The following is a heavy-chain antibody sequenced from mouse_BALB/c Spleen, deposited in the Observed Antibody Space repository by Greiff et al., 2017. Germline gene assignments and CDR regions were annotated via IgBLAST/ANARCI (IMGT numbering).Heavy chain of an antibody. CDR1: GYSFTGYF. CDR2: INPYNGDT. Sequence: EVQLQQSGPELVKPGASVKISCKASGYSFTGYFMNWVMQSHGKSLEWIGRINPYNGDTFYNQKFKGKATLTVDKSSSTAHMELRSLASEDSAVYYCARGDYYYGSSQFAYWGQGTLVTVSA. V-gene: IGHV1-20*02. CDR3: ARGDYYYGSSQFAY. J-gene: IGHJ3*01. D-gene: IGHD1-1*01.